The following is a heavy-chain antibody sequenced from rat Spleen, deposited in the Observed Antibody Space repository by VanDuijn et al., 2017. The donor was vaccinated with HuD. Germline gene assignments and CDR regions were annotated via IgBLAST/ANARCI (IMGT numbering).Heavy chain of an antibody. V-gene: IGHV5-31*01. Sequence: EVQLVESGGGQVQPGGSLRLSCVASGFTFKNYWMTWIRQAPGKGLEWVASITNASGRTYYPDSVKGRFTVSRDNEQNILYLQMDSLRSEDTATYYCSRGGATRFDYWGQGVMVTVSS. CDR1: GFTFKNYW. D-gene: IGHD1-11*01. CDR2: ITNASGRT. CDR3: SRGGATRFDY. J-gene: IGHJ2*01.